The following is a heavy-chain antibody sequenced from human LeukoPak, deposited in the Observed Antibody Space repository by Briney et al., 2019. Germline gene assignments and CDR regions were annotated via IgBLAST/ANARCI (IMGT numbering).Heavy chain of an antibody. Sequence: PGGSLRLSCAASGFTFSSYGMSWVRQAPGKGLEWVSAISGGGGSTYYADSVKGRFTISRDNSKNTLYLQMNSLRAEDTAVYYCAQDVRFGEPSVDYWGQATLVTVSS. CDR2: ISGGGGST. CDR3: AQDVRFGEPSVDY. D-gene: IGHD3-10*01. J-gene: IGHJ4*02. V-gene: IGHV3-23*01. CDR1: GFTFSSYG.